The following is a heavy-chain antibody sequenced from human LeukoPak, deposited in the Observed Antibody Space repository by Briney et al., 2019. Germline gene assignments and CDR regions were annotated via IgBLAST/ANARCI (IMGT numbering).Heavy chain of an antibody. CDR2: ISSSSSTI. D-gene: IGHD6-6*01. V-gene: IGHV3-48*04. CDR3: ARTSSIADY. J-gene: IGHJ4*02. CDR1: GFTFSSYW. Sequence: GGSLRLSCAASGFTFSSYWMSWVRQAPGKGLEWVSYISSSSSTIYYADSVKGRFTISRDNAKNSLYLQMNSLRAEDTAVYYCARTSSIADYWGQGTLVTVSS.